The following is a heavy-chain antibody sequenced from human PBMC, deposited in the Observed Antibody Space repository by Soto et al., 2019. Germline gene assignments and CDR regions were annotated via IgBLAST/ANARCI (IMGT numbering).Heavy chain of an antibody. CDR3: AKGAQIYYDFWSGPIGY. D-gene: IGHD3-3*01. CDR2: ISYDGSNK. CDR1: GFTFSSYG. V-gene: IGHV3-30*18. Sequence: GGSLRLSCAASGFTFSSYGMHWVRQAPGKGLEWVAVISYDGSNKYYADSVKGRFTISRDNSKNTLYLQMNSLRAEDTAVYYCAKGAQIYYDFWSGPIGYWGQGTLVTVSS. J-gene: IGHJ4*02.